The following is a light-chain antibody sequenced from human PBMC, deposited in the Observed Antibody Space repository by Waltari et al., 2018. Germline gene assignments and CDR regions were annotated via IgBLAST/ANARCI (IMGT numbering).Light chain of an antibody. J-gene: IGLJ3*02. Sequence: QSVLTHPPSASGAPGQQVTISCSGNSSNLRGNTVNWYQHFPGAAPKLLIFSNNLRSSGVPDRFSASKSGTSAALAISGLQSEDEADYYCAAWDDNLPGPVFGGGTKLTVL. V-gene: IGLV1-44*01. CDR2: SNN. CDR1: SSNLRGNT. CDR3: AAWDDNLPGPV.